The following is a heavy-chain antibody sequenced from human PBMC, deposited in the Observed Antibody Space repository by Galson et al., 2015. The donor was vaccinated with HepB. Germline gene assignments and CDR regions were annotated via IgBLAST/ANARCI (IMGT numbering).Heavy chain of an antibody. D-gene: IGHD2-2*01. CDR3: ARDLCSSTSCYFDY. CDR2: INPNSGGT. V-gene: IGHV1-2*02. J-gene: IGHJ4*02. CDR1: GYTFTGYY. Sequence: SVKVSCKASGYTFTGYYMHWVRQAPGQGLEWMGWINPNSGGTNYAQKFQGRVTMTRDTSISTAYMELSRLRSDDTAVYYCARDLCSSTSCYFDYWGQGTLVTVSS.